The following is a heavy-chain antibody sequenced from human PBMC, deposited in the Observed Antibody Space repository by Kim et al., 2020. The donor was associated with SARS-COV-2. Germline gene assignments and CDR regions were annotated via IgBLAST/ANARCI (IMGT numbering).Heavy chain of an antibody. D-gene: IGHD3-22*01. CDR3: ARARVSAMIAVGSFDY. J-gene: IGHJ4*02. CDR1: GGSISSGGYY. V-gene: IGHV4-31*03. Sequence: SETLSLTCTVSGGSISSGGYYWSWIRQHPGKGLEWIGYIYYSGSTYYNPSLKSRVTISVDTSKNQFSLKLSSVTAADTAVYYCARARVSAMIAVGSFDYWGQGTLVTVSS. CDR2: IYYSGST.